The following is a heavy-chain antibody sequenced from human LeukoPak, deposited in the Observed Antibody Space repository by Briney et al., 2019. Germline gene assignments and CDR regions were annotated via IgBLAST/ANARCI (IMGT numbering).Heavy chain of an antibody. CDR2: ISGSGGST. Sequence: GGSLRLSCAASGFTFSSYAMSWVRQAPGKGLEWVSAISGSGGSTYYANSVKGRFTISRDNSKNTLYLQMNSLRAEDTAVYYCAKDYGYDSSGYWGQGTLVTVSS. CDR3: AKDYGYDSSGY. CDR1: GFTFSSYA. V-gene: IGHV3-23*01. D-gene: IGHD3-22*01. J-gene: IGHJ4*02.